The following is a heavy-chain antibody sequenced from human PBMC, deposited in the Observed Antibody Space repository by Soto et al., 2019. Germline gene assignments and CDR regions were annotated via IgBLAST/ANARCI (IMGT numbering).Heavy chain of an antibody. D-gene: IGHD3-22*01. CDR3: AADSLYYYDSSGYYYYDY. Sequence: ASVKVSCKASGFTFTSSAVQWVRQARGQRLEWIGWIVVGSGNTNYAQKFQERVTITRDMSTSTAYMELSSLRSEDTAVYYCAADSLYYYDSSGYYYYDYWGQGTLVTVSS. CDR1: GFTFTSSA. V-gene: IGHV1-58*01. CDR2: IVVGSGNT. J-gene: IGHJ4*02.